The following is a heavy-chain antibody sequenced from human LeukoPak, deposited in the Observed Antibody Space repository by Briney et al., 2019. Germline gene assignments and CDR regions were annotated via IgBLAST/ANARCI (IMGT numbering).Heavy chain of an antibody. D-gene: IGHD1-14*01. CDR1: GGSFSGYY. CDR3: ARKNTKPKYYYYGMDV. J-gene: IGHJ6*02. Sequence: SEILSLTCAVYGGSFSGYYWSWIRQPPGKGLEWIGEINHSGSTNYNPSLKSRVTISVDTSKNQFSLKLSSVTAADTAVYYCARKNTKPKYYYYGMDVWGQGTTVTVSS. CDR2: INHSGST. V-gene: IGHV4-34*01.